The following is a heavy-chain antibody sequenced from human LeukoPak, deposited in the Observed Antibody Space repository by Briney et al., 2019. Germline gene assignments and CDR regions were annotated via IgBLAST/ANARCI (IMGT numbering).Heavy chain of an antibody. Sequence: GASVKVSCKASGYTFTGYYMHWVRQAPGQGLEWMGWINPNSGGTNYAQKFQGWVTMTRDTSISTAYMELSRLRSDDTAVYYCARDGGGWYGDYYYGMDAWGQGTTVTVSS. CDR2: INPNSGGT. CDR3: ARDGGGWYGDYYYGMDA. V-gene: IGHV1-2*04. D-gene: IGHD6-19*01. CDR1: GYTFTGYY. J-gene: IGHJ6*02.